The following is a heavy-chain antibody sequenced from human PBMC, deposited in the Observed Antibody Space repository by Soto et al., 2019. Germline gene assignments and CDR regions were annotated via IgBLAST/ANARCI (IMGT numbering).Heavy chain of an antibody. CDR2: ISCSGSTA. V-gene: IGHV3-23*01. CDR1: GFTFSSYA. CDR3: AKHRFSSGWQNAFDF. Sequence: EVQLLDSGGGLIQPGGSLRLSCAASGFTFSSYALSWVRQTPEKGLEWVSTISCSGSTAYYADSVKGRFTISRDNSRNTLYLQLSSLRAADTATYYCAKHRFSSGWQNAFDFWGQGTMVTVSS. J-gene: IGHJ3*01. D-gene: IGHD6-19*01.